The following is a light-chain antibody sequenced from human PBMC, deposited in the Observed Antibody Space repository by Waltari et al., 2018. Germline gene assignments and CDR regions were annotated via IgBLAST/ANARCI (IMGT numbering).Light chain of an antibody. CDR1: SGTLATNS. V-gene: IGLV6-57*03. CDR3: QSFDSSHVV. Sequence: FMLTPPHSLSESPGKTVTIPCTRSSGTLATNSVQWYPQRPGSAPTKVIYEDNQRPTGVPDRFSGSIDSSSKSASLIISGLKAEDEADYYCQSFDSSHVVFGGGTKLTVL. CDR2: EDN. J-gene: IGLJ2*01.